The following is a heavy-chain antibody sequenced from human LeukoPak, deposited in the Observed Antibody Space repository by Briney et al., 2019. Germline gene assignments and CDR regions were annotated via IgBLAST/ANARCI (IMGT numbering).Heavy chain of an antibody. D-gene: IGHD6-13*01. J-gene: IGHJ4*02. CDR2: IYPDESNI. Sequence: GVSLKISCKGSGYSFATYWIAWVRQMPGKGLEWMGIIYPDESNIRYSPSFRGQVTISADKSISTAYLQWSSLKASDTAIYYCARPPSRGYSSSFEYWGQGTLVTVSS. CDR1: GYSFATYW. CDR3: ARPPSRGYSSSFEY. V-gene: IGHV5-51*01.